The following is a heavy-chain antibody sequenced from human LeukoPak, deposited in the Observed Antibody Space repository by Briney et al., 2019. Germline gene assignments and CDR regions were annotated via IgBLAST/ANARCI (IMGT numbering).Heavy chain of an antibody. V-gene: IGHV4-39*07. CDR1: GGSISSSNYY. J-gene: IGHJ4*02. CDR2: IYYSRSIT. D-gene: IGHD5-18*01. CDR3: ARLRVRGYGYGPWEGPTWLDY. Sequence: KTSETLSLTCSVSGGSISSSNYYWGWIRQPPGEGLEWIGSIYYSRSITYYNPSLKSRVTISVDTSKNQFSLKLSSVTATDTALYYCARLRVRGYGYGPWEGPTWLDYWGQGTLVTVSS.